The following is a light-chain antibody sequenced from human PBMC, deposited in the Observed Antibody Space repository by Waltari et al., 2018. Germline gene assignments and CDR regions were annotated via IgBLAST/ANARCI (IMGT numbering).Light chain of an antibody. CDR1: QGLVYSDGYTY. CDR2: KIF. CDR3: MQGTHWPWT. Sequence: DVVMTQSPLSLPVTLGQPASISCRSSQGLVYSDGYTYLNWFQQRPGQSPRRLIYKIFNRDSGVPDRFSGSGSGTDFTLKISRVEAEDVGVYYCMQGTHWPWTFGQGTKVEIK. J-gene: IGKJ1*01. V-gene: IGKV2-30*01.